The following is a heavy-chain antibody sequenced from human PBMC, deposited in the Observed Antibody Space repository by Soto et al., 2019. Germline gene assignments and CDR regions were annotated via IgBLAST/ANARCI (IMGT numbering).Heavy chain of an antibody. Sequence: SETLSLTCTVSGGSISSGDYYWSWIRQPPGKGLEWIGYIYYSGSTYYNPSLKSRVTISVDTSKNQFSLKLSSVTAADTAVYYCARDKGSSSPSGWFDPWGQGTLVTVSS. V-gene: IGHV4-30-4*01. D-gene: IGHD6-6*01. CDR1: GGSISSGDYY. J-gene: IGHJ5*02. CDR2: IYYSGST. CDR3: ARDKGSSSPSGWFDP.